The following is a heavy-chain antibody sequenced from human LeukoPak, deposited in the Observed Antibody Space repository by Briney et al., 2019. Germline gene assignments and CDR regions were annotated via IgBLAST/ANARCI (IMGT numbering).Heavy chain of an antibody. Sequence: PGGSLRLSCAASGFTFSSYAMHWVRQAPGKGLEWVAVISYDGSNKYYADSVKGRFTISRDNSKNTLYLQMNSLRAEDTAVYYCASSIAVAGTPGWFDPWGQGTLVTVSS. D-gene: IGHD6-19*01. J-gene: IGHJ5*02. CDR3: ASSIAVAGTPGWFDP. V-gene: IGHV3-30-3*01. CDR1: GFTFSSYA. CDR2: ISYDGSNK.